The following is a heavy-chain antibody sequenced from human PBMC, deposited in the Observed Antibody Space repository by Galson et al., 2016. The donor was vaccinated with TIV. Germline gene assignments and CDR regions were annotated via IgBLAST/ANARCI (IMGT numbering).Heavy chain of an antibody. Sequence: SVKVSCKASGYTFTGYYMHWVRQAPGQGLEWMGWINPNSGGTNYAQKFQGRVTMTTETSISTAYLELSSLTSDDTAFYYCARKRGPGYCDDSSCYGYYGMDVWGQGITVTVSS. D-gene: IGHD2-2*03. V-gene: IGHV1-2*02. CDR1: GYTFTGYY. CDR3: ARKRGPGYCDDSSCYGYYGMDV. J-gene: IGHJ6*02. CDR2: INPNSGGT.